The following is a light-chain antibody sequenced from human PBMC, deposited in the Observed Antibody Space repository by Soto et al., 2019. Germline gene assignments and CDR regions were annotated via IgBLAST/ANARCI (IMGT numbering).Light chain of an antibody. CDR3: CSYAPSRTLL. CDR2: EGN. Sequence: QSALTQPASVSGSPGESITISCTGTSSDVGTYNLVTWYQQHPVRVPKLILYEGNKRPSGVSSRFSASKSGNTASLTISGLQAEDEADYFCCSYAPSRTLLFGGGTQLTVL. V-gene: IGLV2-23*01. J-gene: IGLJ2*01. CDR1: SSDVGTYNL.